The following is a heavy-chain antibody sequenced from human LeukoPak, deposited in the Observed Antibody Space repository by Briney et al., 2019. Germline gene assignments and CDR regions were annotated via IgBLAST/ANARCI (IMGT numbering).Heavy chain of an antibody. CDR1: GGTFSNYA. D-gene: IGHD6-19*01. Sequence: SVKVSCKASGGTFSNYAISWVRQAPGQGLEWMGGIIPIFGTANYAQKFQGRVTIAADESTSTAYMELSSLRSEDTAVYYCARGRIAVAGTRYWFDPWGQGTLVTVSS. J-gene: IGHJ5*02. V-gene: IGHV1-69*13. CDR2: IIPIFGTA. CDR3: ARGRIAVAGTRYWFDP.